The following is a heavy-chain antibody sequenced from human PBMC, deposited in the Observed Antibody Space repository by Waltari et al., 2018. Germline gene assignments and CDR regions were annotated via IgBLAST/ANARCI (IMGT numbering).Heavy chain of an antibody. V-gene: IGHV4-39*01. D-gene: IGHD5-12*01. Sequence: QLQLQESGPRLVRPSETLSLICRVSGVSITSNRHYCAWIRQSPGQGLEWIGTVSYSGTTYISPSLKSRVSVSRDTSKNHLSLILGSVTAADMAVYYCATYIGASVGTAAFDVWGQGTMVTVSS. J-gene: IGHJ3*01. CDR3: ATYIGASVGTAAFDV. CDR2: VSYSGTT. CDR1: GVSITSNRHY.